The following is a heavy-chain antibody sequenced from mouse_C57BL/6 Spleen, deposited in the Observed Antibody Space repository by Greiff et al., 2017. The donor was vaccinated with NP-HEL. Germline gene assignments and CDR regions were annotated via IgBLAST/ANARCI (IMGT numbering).Heavy chain of an antibody. Sequence: QVQLQQPGAELVMPGASVKLSCKASGYTFTSYWMHWVKQRPGQGLEWIGEIDPSDSYTNYNQKFKGKSTLTVDKSSSTAYMQLSSLTSEDSAVYYCARSIYYGNSYFDYWGQGTTLTVSS. J-gene: IGHJ2*01. CDR3: ARSIYYGNSYFDY. CDR1: GYTFTSYW. D-gene: IGHD2-1*01. CDR2: IDPSDSYT. V-gene: IGHV1-69*01.